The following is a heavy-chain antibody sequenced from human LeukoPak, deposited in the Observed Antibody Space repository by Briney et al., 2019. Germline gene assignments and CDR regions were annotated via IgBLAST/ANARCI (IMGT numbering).Heavy chain of an antibody. CDR1: GYTFTGYF. V-gene: IGHV1-2*02. D-gene: IGHD3-22*01. Sequence: ASVKVSCKASGYTFTGYFIHWVRQAPGQGLEWMGWINPNSGGTNYAQKFQGRVTMTRDTSIITAYMELSRLSSDDTAVYYCARDERYDGSGYPFGYWGQGTLVTVSS. CDR2: INPNSGGT. J-gene: IGHJ4*02. CDR3: ARDERYDGSGYPFGY.